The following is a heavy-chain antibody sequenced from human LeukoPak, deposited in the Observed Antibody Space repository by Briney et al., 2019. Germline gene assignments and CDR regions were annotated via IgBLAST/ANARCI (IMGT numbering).Heavy chain of an antibody. V-gene: IGHV5-51*01. Sequence: GESLKISCQGSGYSFTSYWIGWVRQMPGKGLEWMGIIYPGDSDSRYSPSFQGQVTISADKSISTAYLQWSSLEASDTAMYYCARLLLWFGELSSFDYWGQGTLVTVSS. CDR3: ARLLLWFGELSSFDY. CDR2: IYPGDSDS. J-gene: IGHJ4*02. D-gene: IGHD3-10*01. CDR1: GYSFTSYW.